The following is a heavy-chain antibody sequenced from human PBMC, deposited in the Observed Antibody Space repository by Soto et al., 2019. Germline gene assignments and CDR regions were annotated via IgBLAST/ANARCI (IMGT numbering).Heavy chain of an antibody. CDR2: TGSGTGPG. CDR1: GGSLSTNP. CDR3: ARRHSGGFFRFFDS. D-gene: IGHD2-15*01. Sequence: QVQLVQSGTEVKKPGSSVKVSCKASGGSLSTNPISWVRQAPGQGLECMGGTGSGTGPGNHAQKFQGRLTVTANKSTRTVYMELTNLSSEDTAVDSCARRHSGGFFRFFDSWGQGTLVTVSS. V-gene: IGHV1-69*06. J-gene: IGHJ4*02.